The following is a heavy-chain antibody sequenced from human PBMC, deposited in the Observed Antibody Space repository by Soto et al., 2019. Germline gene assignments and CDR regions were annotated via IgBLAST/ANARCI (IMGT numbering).Heavy chain of an antibody. Sequence: SETLSLTCTVSGGSISSSRCHWGWIRQPPGKGLEWIASIKYSGTTFYNPSLKSRVTLSVDTSKNQFALKLSSVTAAETAVYYCARLNGYCVSTGCHGYYGMDVWGQGTTVTVSS. D-gene: IGHD2-2*03. CDR1: GGSISSSRCH. CDR3: ARLNGYCVSTGCHGYYGMDV. CDR2: IKYSGTT. J-gene: IGHJ6*02. V-gene: IGHV4-39*01.